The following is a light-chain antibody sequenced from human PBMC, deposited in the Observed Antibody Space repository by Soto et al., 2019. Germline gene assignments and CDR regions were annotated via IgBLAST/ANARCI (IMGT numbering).Light chain of an antibody. Sequence: DIQMTQSPSTLSASVGDRVTITCRASQNIYDWLAWYQQKPGRAPKLLIYKASSLQSGAPSRFSGSGSGTEFTLTISSLQPDDFANYHCQQYSSYWTFGQGTKVEIK. J-gene: IGKJ1*01. CDR2: KAS. V-gene: IGKV1-5*03. CDR1: QNIYDW. CDR3: QQYSSYWT.